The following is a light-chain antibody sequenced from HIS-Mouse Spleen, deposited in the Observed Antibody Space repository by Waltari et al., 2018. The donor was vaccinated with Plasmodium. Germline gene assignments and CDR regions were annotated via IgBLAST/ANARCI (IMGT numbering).Light chain of an antibody. CDR1: KLGDKY. CDR2: QDS. Sequence: SYELTQPPSVSVSPGQTASITCSGDKLGDKYACWYQQKPGQSPVLVIYQDSKRPSGIPERFSGSNSGNTASLTISGTQAMGEADDYCQAWDSSTVVVGGGTKLTVL. CDR3: QAWDSSTVV. V-gene: IGLV3-1*01. J-gene: IGLJ2*01.